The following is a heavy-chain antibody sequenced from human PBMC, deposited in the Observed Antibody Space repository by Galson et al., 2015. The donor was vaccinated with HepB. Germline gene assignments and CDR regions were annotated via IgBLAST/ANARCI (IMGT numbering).Heavy chain of an antibody. D-gene: IGHD5-24*01. CDR3: ARDERDTQFEY. CDR1: GFTFSNYG. V-gene: IGHV3-33*01. J-gene: IGHJ4*02. Sequence: SLRLSCAVSGFTFSNYGMHWVRQAPGKGLEWVAVIWKDGSNKYYADSVKGRFTISRDNSKNTLYLQMSSLRAEDTAVYFCARDERDTQFEYWGQGALVTVSS. CDR2: IWKDGSNK.